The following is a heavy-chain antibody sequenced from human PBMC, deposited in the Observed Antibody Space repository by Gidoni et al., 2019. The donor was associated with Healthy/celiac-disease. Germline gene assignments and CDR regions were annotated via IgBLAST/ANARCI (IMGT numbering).Heavy chain of an antibody. Sequence: QVQLVESGGGVVQPGRSLRLSCAASGFTFSSYSMHWVRQAPGKGLEWVAVIWYDGSNKYYADSVKGRVTISRDNSKNTLYLQMNSLRAEDTAVYYCAREGRYSGSYTFDYWGQGTLVTVSS. CDR1: GFTFSSYS. CDR2: IWYDGSNK. D-gene: IGHD1-26*01. V-gene: IGHV3-33*01. CDR3: AREGRYSGSYTFDY. J-gene: IGHJ4*02.